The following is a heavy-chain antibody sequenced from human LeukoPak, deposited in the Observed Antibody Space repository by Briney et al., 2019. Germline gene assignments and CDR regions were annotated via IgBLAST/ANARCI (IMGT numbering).Heavy chain of an antibody. CDR1: GYSFTGYW. Sequence: GESLKISCKGSGYSFTGYWIGWVRQMPGKGLEWMGIIYPGDSDTRYSPSFQGQVTISADKSISTAYLQWSSLKASDTAMYYCARTASRLRFLEWFDYWGQGTLVTVSS. V-gene: IGHV5-51*01. CDR3: ARTASRLRFLEWFDY. CDR2: IYPGDSDT. D-gene: IGHD3-3*01. J-gene: IGHJ4*02.